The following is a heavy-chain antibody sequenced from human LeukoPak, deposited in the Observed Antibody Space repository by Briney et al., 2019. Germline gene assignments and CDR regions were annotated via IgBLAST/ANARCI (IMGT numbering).Heavy chain of an antibody. CDR3: ARGHNFDFWSGTFKFDY. Sequence: SETLSLTCAVYGGSFSGYYWSWIRQPPGKGLEWIGEINHSGSTNYNPSLKSRVTISVDTSKNQFSLKLCSVTAADTAVYYCARGHNFDFWSGTFKFDYWGQGTLVTVSS. CDR1: GGSFSGYY. CDR2: INHSGST. D-gene: IGHD3-3*01. J-gene: IGHJ4*02. V-gene: IGHV4-34*01.